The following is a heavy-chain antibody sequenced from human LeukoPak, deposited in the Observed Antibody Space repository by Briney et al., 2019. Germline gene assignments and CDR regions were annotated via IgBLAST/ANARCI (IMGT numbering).Heavy chain of an antibody. CDR1: GITFSSYG. D-gene: IGHD5-12*01. J-gene: IGHJ4*02. Sequence: GGSLRLSCAASGITFSSYGMSWVRQAPGKGLEWVSSISSTGGTTYYADSVKGRFTISRHNAKNSLYLQLNTLRVEDTAVYYCAREVRAYGGYSQSDYWGQGTLVTVSS. CDR3: AREVRAYGGYSQSDY. CDR2: ISSTGGTT. V-gene: IGHV3-21*01.